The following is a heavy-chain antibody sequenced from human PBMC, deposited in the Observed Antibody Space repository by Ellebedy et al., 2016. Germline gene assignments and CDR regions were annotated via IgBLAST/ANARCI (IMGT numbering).Heavy chain of an antibody. CDR1: GFIFNIAG. J-gene: IGHJ4*02. CDR2: IVFSGTAT. Sequence: LSLTXXASGFIFNIAGMTWVRQAPGKGLEWVATIVFSGTATYYADSLKGRFIISRDNAKNSLFLQMNSLRVEDTAVYYCARDGSEWSRDYWGQGTLVTVSS. D-gene: IGHD3-3*01. CDR3: ARDGSEWSRDY. V-gene: IGHV3-21*01.